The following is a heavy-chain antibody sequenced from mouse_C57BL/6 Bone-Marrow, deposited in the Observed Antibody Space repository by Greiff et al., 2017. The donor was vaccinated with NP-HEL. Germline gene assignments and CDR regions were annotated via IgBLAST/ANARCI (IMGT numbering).Heavy chain of an antibody. J-gene: IGHJ3*01. Sequence: EVMLVESGGGLVKPGGSLKLSCAASGFTFSDYGMHWVRQAPEKGLEWVAYISSGSSTIYYADTVKGRFTISRDNAKNTLFLQMTSLRSEDTAMYYCARARLRRSSWFAYWGQGTLVTVSA. CDR3: ARARLRRSSWFAY. CDR1: GFTFSDYG. CDR2: ISSGSSTI. V-gene: IGHV5-17*01. D-gene: IGHD2-4*01.